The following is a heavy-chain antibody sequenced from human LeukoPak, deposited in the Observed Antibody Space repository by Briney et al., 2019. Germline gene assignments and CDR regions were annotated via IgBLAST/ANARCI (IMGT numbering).Heavy chain of an antibody. J-gene: IGHJ4*02. D-gene: IGHD2-15*01. CDR1: GGSFSGYY. CDR2: INHSGST. CDR3: ARGVRRGYCSGGSCRNKYYFDY. V-gene: IGHV4-34*01. Sequence: PETLSLTCAVYGGSFSGYYWSWIRQPPGKGLEWIGEINHSGSTNYNPSLKSRVTISVDTSKNQFSLKLSSVTAADTAVYYCARGVRRGYCSGGSCRNKYYFDYWGQGTLVTVSS.